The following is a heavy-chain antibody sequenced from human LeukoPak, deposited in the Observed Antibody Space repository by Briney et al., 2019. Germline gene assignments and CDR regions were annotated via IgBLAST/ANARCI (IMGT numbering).Heavy chain of an antibody. V-gene: IGHV4-38-2*02. J-gene: IGHJ3*02. CDR3: ARDTGIFPHYAFDI. CDR2: IYHSGST. CDR1: GYSISSGYY. D-gene: IGHD2-8*02. Sequence: SETLSLTCTVSGYSISSGYYWGWIRQPPGKGLEWIGSIYHSGSTYYNPSLKSRVTISVDTSKDQFSLKLRSVTAADTAVYYCARDTGIFPHYAFDIWGQGTMVTVSS.